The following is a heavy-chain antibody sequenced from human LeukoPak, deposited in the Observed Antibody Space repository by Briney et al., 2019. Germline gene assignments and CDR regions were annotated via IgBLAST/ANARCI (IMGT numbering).Heavy chain of an antibody. CDR2: IKPDGSEK. CDR1: GFTFSSYW. CDR3: ARGEGRRKQLVDY. D-gene: IGHD6-6*01. J-gene: IGHJ4*02. V-gene: IGHV3-7*01. Sequence: SGGSLRLSCAASGFTFSSYWMNWIRQAPGKGLEWVAHIKPDGSEKYYADSVRGRFTISRDDAQNSVYLQLNSLTAEDTATYYCARGEGRRKQLVDYWGQGTLVTVSS.